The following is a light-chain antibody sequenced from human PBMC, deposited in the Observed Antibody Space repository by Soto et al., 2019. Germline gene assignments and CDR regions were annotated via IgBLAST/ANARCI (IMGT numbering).Light chain of an antibody. CDR2: DTF. V-gene: IGKV1-33*01. CDR1: QGIGNR. CDR3: QQYDSLHPGFL. Sequence: DIQMTQSPPSLSASVGDRVTITCQASQGIGNRLGWYQVKTGKAPKLRIYDTFNLESRVTSRFSGSGSGTYFTFTIHSLQPEDIATYYCQQYDSLHPGFLFCQGTKLDI. J-gene: IGKJ2*01.